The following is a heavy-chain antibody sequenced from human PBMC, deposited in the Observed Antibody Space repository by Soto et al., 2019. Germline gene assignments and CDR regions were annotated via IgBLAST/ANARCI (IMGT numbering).Heavy chain of an antibody. CDR1: GFTFSSFS. V-gene: IGHV3-48*01. Sequence: GSLRLSCVVSGFTFSSFSLNWVRQAPGKGLEWVSYISGSSDTAYYADSVKGRFTISRDSAKNSLYLQMRSVRVEDTVVYYCARGPAARASYFDYWGQGTPVTVSS. J-gene: IGHJ4*02. CDR3: ARGPAARASYFDY. CDR2: ISGSSDTA. D-gene: IGHD6-25*01.